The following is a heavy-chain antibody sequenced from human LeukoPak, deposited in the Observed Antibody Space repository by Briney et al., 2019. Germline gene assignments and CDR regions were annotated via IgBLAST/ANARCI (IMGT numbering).Heavy chain of an antibody. J-gene: IGHJ4*02. V-gene: IGHV3-21*01. CDR3: ARVGYCSSSTCRNYSDD. Sequence: GGSLRLSCAASGFPLSAYSMTWVRQAPGKGLEWVSSISSSTNYIYYADSVKGRFTISRDNAKNSLYLQMNSLRAEDTAVYYCARVGYCSSSTCRNYSDDWGQGTLVTVSS. CDR2: ISSSTNYI. CDR1: GFPLSAYS. D-gene: IGHD2-2*01.